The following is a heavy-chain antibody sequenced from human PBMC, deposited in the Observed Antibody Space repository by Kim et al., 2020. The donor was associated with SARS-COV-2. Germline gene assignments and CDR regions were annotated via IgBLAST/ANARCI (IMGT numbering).Heavy chain of an antibody. CDR2: IYSGGST. Sequence: GGSLRLSCAASGFTFSSNYMSWVRQAPGKGLEWVSVIYSGGSTYYADSVKGRFTISRDNSKNTLYLQLNSLLAADTTVYYCAGGQRITRFWGVIYYYYG. CDR1: GFTFSSNY. CDR3: AGGQRITRFWGVIYYYYG. D-gene: IGHD3-10*01. V-gene: IGHV3-66*01. J-gene: IGHJ6*01.